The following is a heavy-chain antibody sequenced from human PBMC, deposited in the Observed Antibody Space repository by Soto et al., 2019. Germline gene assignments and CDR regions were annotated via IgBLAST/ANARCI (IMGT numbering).Heavy chain of an antibody. CDR2: INPSGGST. V-gene: IGHV1-46*01. D-gene: IGHD2-15*01. J-gene: IGHJ6*02. CDR3: ARDPLGYCSGGSCYYYYGMDV. Sequence: QVQLVQSGAEVKKPGASVKVSCKASGYTFTSYYMHWVRQAPGQGLEWMGIINPSGGSTSYAQKFQGRVTMTRDTSTSTVYMGLSSLRSEDTAVYYCARDPLGYCSGGSCYYYYGMDVWGQGTTVTVSS. CDR1: GYTFTSYY.